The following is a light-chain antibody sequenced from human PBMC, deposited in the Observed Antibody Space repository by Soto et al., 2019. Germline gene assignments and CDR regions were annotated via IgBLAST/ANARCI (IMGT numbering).Light chain of an antibody. CDR1: QSFSSY. CDR2: DAS. CDR3: QQRSNWPPVIT. V-gene: IGKV3-11*01. J-gene: IGKJ5*01. Sequence: EIVLTQSPATLSLSPGERATLSCRASQSFSSYLAWYQQKPGQAPRLLIYDASKRATGIPARFSGRGSGTDFPRTISSLEPEHFAVYYCQQRSNWPPVITFGQGTRLEMK.